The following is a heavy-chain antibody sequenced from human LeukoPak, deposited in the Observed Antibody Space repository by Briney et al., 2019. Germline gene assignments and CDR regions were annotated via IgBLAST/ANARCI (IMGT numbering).Heavy chain of an antibody. CDR3: AKDTGDSSGYYDY. J-gene: IGHJ4*02. D-gene: IGHD3-22*01. CDR1: GFTFDDYA. Sequence: PGRTLRLSCAASGFTFDDYAMHWVRQAPGKGLEWVSGISWNSGSIGYADSVKGRFTISRDNAKNSLYLQMNSLRAEATALYYCAKDTGDSSGYYDYWGQGTLVTVSS. CDR2: ISWNSGSI. V-gene: IGHV3-9*01.